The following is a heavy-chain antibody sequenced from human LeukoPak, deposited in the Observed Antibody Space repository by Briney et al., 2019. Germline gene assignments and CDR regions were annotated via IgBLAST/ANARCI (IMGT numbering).Heavy chain of an antibody. CDR1: GFTFSSHA. CDR3: ARAGDGYNYYYYMDV. CDR2: ISGSGSTI. J-gene: IGHJ6*03. Sequence: PGGSLRLSCAASGFTFSSHAMSWVRQAPGKGLECVSHISGSGSTIYYADSVKGRFTISRDNAKNSLYLQMNSLRAEDTAVYYCARAGDGYNYYYYMDVWGKGTTVTVSS. V-gene: IGHV3-48*01. D-gene: IGHD5-24*01.